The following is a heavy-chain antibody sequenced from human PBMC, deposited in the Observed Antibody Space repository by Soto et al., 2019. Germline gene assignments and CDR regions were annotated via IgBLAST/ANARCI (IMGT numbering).Heavy chain of an antibody. V-gene: IGHV1-18*01. D-gene: IGHD1-1*01. CDR2: ISAHNGNT. Sequence: QVHLVQSGAEVKKPGASVKVSCKASGYTFTSYGITWVRQAPGQGLEWMGWISAHNGNTDYAQKLQGRVIVTRDTSTSTAYMELRSLIYDDTAVYYCARGGYGDYWGQGALVTVSS. CDR1: GYTFTSYG. CDR3: ARGGYGDY. J-gene: IGHJ4*02.